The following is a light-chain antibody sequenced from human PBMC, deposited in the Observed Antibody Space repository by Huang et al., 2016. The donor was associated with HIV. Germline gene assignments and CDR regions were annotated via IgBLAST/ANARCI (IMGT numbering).Light chain of an antibody. CDR3: QQFNSYPLT. V-gene: IGKV1-9*01. J-gene: IGKJ4*01. Sequence: IQLTQSPSSLSASVGDRVTITCRASQGIRNYLAWYQQIPGKAPKLLISAASTLHSGVPSSFSGSGSGTDFTLTISSLQPEDFASYYCQQFNSYPLTFGGGTKVEIK. CDR2: AAS. CDR1: QGIRNY.